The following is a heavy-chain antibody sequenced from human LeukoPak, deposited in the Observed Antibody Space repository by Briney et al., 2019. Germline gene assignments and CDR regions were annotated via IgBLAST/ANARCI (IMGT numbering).Heavy chain of an antibody. CDR3: ARSETAATPVDY. V-gene: IGHV5-51*01. D-gene: IGHD2-21*02. Sequence: GESQKISCKGSGSSFTSYWIGWGRQMPGKGLEWMGIIYPGDSDTRYSPSFQGQVTLSADKSISTAYLQWSSLEASDTAMYYCARSETAATPVDYWGQGSLVTVSS. CDR1: GSSFTSYW. J-gene: IGHJ4*02. CDR2: IYPGDSDT.